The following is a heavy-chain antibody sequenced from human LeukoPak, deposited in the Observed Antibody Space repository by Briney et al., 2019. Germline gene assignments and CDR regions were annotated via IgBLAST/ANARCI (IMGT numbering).Heavy chain of an antibody. V-gene: IGHV3-30*18. J-gene: IGHJ6*03. D-gene: IGHD6-13*01. CDR2: ISYDGSNK. Sequence: GGSLRLSCAASGFTFSNNAMHWVRQAPGKGLEWVALISYDGSNKYYADSVKGRFTISRDNSKNTLYLQMNSLRAEDTAVYYCAKDGAAAGTVYYYYMDVWGKGTTVTVSS. CDR1: GFTFSNNA. CDR3: AKDGAAAGTVYYYYMDV.